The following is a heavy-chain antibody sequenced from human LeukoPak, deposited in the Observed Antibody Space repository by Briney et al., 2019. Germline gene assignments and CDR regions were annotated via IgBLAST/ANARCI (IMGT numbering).Heavy chain of an antibody. CDR3: ARSLYSSGWSKGYWYFDL. CDR2: IYTSGST. J-gene: IGHJ2*01. Sequence: SETLSLTCTVSGGSISSYYWSWIRQPAGKGLEWIGRIYTSGSTNYNPSLKSRVTISVDKSKNQFSLKLSSVTAADTAAYYCARSLYSSGWSKGYWYFDLWGRGTLVTVSS. CDR1: GGSISSYY. D-gene: IGHD6-19*01. V-gene: IGHV4-4*07.